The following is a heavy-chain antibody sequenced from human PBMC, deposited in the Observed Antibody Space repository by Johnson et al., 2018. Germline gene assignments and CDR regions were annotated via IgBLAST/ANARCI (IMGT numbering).Heavy chain of an antibody. V-gene: IGHV4-59*01. CDR3: ARGGEYFQD. J-gene: IGHJ1*01. D-gene: IGHD6-25*01. CDR2: VYHSGST. CDR1: GGSISSYW. Sequence: QVQLQESGPGLVKXSETXSLXCTVSGGSISSYWWSWIRQPPGKGLEYIGYVYHSGSTIYNPSLESRVTISIDTSKNQFSLKLRSVTAADTAMYYCARGGEYFQDWGQGTLVTVSS.